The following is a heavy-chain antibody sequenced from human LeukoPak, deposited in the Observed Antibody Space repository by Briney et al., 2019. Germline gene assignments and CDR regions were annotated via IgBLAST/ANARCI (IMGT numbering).Heavy chain of an antibody. CDR3: AKGTYDSRGHFDY. CDR2: ISGSGSNT. CDR1: GFTLSSYA. J-gene: IGHJ4*02. D-gene: IGHD3-22*01. V-gene: IGHV3-23*01. Sequence: GGSLRLSCAASGFTLSSYAMTWVRQAPGKGLEWVSGISGSGSNTYYADSVKGRFTISRDNSKNTLYLQMNSLRAEDTAAYYCAKGTYDSRGHFDYWGQGTLVSVSS.